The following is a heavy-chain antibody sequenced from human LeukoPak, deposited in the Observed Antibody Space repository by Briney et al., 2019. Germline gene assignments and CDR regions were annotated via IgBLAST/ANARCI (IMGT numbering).Heavy chain of an antibody. CDR2: INPNSGGT. CDR3: ARGPSSGWYLSQFDY. V-gene: IGHV1-2*02. J-gene: IGHJ4*02. Sequence: ASVKVSCKASGYTFTGYYMHWVRQAPGQGLEWMGWINPNSGGTNYPQKFQGRVTMTRDTSISTAYMGLSRLRSDDTAVYYCARGPSSGWYLSQFDYWGQGTLVTVSS. D-gene: IGHD6-19*01. CDR1: GYTFTGYY.